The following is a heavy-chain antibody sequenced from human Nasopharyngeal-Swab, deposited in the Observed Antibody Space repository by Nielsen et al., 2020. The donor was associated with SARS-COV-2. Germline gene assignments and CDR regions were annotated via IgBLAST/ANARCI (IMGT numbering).Heavy chain of an antibody. CDR2: IYYSGST. V-gene: IGHV4-39*07. J-gene: IGHJ4*02. CDR3: ARLYYDSSGYYYGR. Sequence: SETLSLTCTVSGGSISSSSYYWGWIRQPPGKGLEWIGSIYYSGSTYYNPSLKSRVTISVDTSKNQFSLKLSSVTAADTAVYYCARLYYDSSGYYYGRWGQGTLVTVSS. CDR1: GGSISSSSYY. D-gene: IGHD3-22*01.